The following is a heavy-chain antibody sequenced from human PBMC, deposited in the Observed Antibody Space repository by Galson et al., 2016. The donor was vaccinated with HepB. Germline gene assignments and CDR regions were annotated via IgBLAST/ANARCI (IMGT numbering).Heavy chain of an antibody. V-gene: IGHV3-23*01. D-gene: IGHD3-10*01. J-gene: IGHJ4*02. CDR2: IAGISGGI. CDR1: GFTFSSYT. Sequence: SLRLSCAASGFTFSSYTMTWVRQAPGKGLEWLSSIAGISGGIYYADSVKGRFAISRDNSKNTLYLEMNNLRAEDTAVYYCAKYSGWGTRNFDYWGQGTLVTVSS. CDR3: AKYSGWGTRNFDY.